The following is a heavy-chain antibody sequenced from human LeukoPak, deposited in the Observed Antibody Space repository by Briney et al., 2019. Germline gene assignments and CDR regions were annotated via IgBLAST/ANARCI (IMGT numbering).Heavy chain of an antibody. CDR2: ISGGSSIM. Sequence: PGGSLRLSCAASGFTFSSYSMSWVRQAPGKGLEWVSYISGGSSIMYYADSVKGRFTISRDNAKNSLYLQMNSLRDADTAVYYCARGPDGSGTNAFDVWGQGTMLTVSS. V-gene: IGHV3-48*02. J-gene: IGHJ3*01. CDR3: ARGPDGSGTNAFDV. D-gene: IGHD3-10*01. CDR1: GFTFSSYS.